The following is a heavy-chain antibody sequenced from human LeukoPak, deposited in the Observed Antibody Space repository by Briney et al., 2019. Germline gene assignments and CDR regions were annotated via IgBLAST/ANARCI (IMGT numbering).Heavy chain of an antibody. CDR1: GGSISSYY. V-gene: IGHV4-4*07. CDR2: IYTSGST. CDR3: ARLRFDFWSGYTHPYFDY. D-gene: IGHD3-3*01. J-gene: IGHJ4*02. Sequence: PSETLSLTCTVSGGSISSYYWSWIRQPAGKGPEWIGRIYTSGSTNYNPSLKSRVTMSVDTSKIQFSLKLSSVAATDTAVYFCARLRFDFWSGYTHPYFDYWGQGTLVTVSS.